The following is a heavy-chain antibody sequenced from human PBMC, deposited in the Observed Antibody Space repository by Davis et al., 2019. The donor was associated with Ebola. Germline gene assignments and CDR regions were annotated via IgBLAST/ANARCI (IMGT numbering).Heavy chain of an antibody. V-gene: IGHV4-59*01. CDR2: VAYTGNT. D-gene: IGHD2-21*01. CDR3: ARFGEGAY. CDR1: GASMTSYY. Sequence: PSETLSLTCTVSGASMTSYYWSWIRQPPGKGLEWIGYVAYTGNTVYNPSLKSRVTISGDTSKKRFSLTLNSVTAADTAVYFCARFGEGAYWGQGTLVTVSS. J-gene: IGHJ4*02.